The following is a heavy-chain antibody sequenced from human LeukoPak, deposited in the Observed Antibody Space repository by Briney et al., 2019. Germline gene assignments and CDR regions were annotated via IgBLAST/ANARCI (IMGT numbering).Heavy chain of an antibody. CDR3: VRDRAAAGGWLDP. J-gene: IGHJ5*02. D-gene: IGHD6-13*01. V-gene: IGHV4-59*01. CDR1: GGSISTYF. Sequence: SETLSLTCTVSGGSISTYFWNWIRQPPGKGLEWIGYVYYNGNTNYNPSLKSRLTISVDTSKNQFSLKLTSVTAADTAVYYCVRDRAAAGGWLDPWGQGALVTVSS. CDR2: VYYNGNT.